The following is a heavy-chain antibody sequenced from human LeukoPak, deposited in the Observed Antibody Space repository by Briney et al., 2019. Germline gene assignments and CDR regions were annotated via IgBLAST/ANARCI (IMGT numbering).Heavy chain of an antibody. J-gene: IGHJ4*02. CDR1: GGSFSGYW. CDR3: IRNFDY. Sequence: SETLSLTCAVYGGSFSGYWWSWIRQPPGKGLEWIGEINHSGNTNYNPSLKRRVTISVDTSKNHFSLKLSSVTAADTAVYYCIRNFDYWGQGTLVTVSS. V-gene: IGHV4-34*01. CDR2: INHSGNT.